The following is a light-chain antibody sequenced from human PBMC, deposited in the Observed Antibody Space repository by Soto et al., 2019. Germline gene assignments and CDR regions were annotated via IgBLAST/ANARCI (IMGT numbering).Light chain of an antibody. CDR3: QQSYSIPFT. CDR1: QSISNY. Sequence: DIQMTQSPSSLSASVGDRVTITCRASQSISNYLNWYQQKPGKAPRLLIYDASSLQSGVPSRFSGSGSGTDFTLIMSSLQPEDFATYYCQQSYSIPFTFGPGTKVDIK. V-gene: IGKV1-39*01. CDR2: DAS. J-gene: IGKJ3*01.